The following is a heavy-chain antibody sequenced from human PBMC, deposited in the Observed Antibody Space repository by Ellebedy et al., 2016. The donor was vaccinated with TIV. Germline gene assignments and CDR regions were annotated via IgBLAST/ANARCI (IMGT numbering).Heavy chain of an antibody. V-gene: IGHV3-30*18. Sequence: PGGSLRLSCAASGFTFSTYGMHWVRQAPGKGLEWVALISYDGSAKNYADSVKGRFTISRDKFKRTVYLEMNSLRAEDTAVYYCAKEWATESYFFDHWGQGSLVTVSS. D-gene: IGHD5-12*01. CDR2: ISYDGSAK. J-gene: IGHJ4*02. CDR1: GFTFSTYG. CDR3: AKEWATESYFFDH.